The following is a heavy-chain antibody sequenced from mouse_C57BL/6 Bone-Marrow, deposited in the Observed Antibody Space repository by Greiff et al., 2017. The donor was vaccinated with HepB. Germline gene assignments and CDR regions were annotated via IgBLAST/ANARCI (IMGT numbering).Heavy chain of an antibody. J-gene: IGHJ2*01. CDR1: GFTFSDYG. CDR2: ISSGSSPI. D-gene: IGHD2-13*01. V-gene: IGHV5-17*01. Sequence: EVHLVESGGGLVKPGGSLKLSCAASGFTFSDYGMHWVRQAPEKGLGWVAYISSGSSPIYYADTVKGRFTISRDNAKNTLFLQMTSLRSEDTAMYYCARGLLFDYWGQGTTLTVSS. CDR3: ARGLLFDY.